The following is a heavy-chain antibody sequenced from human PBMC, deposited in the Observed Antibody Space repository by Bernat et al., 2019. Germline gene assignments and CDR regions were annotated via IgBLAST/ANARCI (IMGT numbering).Heavy chain of an antibody. V-gene: IGHV4-4*02. CDR3: ARKEGSSWYYMDV. CDR2: IWHSGGL. J-gene: IGHJ6*03. CDR1: GGSLSSSNW. Sequence: QVQLQESGPGLVKPSGTLSLTCAVSGGSLSSSNWWTWVRQPPGKGLEWIGEIWHSGGLNYNPSLNSRVTISVDNSQNQFSLKLTSVTAADTAVYYCARKEGSSWYYMDVWGKGTTVAVFS. D-gene: IGHD6-13*01.